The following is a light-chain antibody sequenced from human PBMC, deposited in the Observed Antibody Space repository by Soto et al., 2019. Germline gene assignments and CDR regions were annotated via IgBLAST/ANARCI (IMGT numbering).Light chain of an antibody. J-gene: IGKJ2*01. V-gene: IGKV3-15*01. Sequence: EIVMTQSPATLSVSPGERVTLSCRASESLSTYLAWYQQQPGQAPRLLIYGASTKATGIPARFSGSGSATDFTLTISSLQSEDFAVYYGQNYNDWPFTFGQGTQLEI. CDR3: QNYNDWPFT. CDR1: ESLSTY. CDR2: GAS.